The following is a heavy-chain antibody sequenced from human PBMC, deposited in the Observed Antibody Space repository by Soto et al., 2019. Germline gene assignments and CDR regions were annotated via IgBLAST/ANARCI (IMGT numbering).Heavy chain of an antibody. J-gene: IGHJ6*02. CDR1: GFTFSSYG. V-gene: IGHV3-30*18. D-gene: IGHD3-3*01. CDR3: AKDGYYDFWSGSYYGMDV. Sequence: PGGSLRLSCAASGFTFSSYGMHWVRQAPGKGLEWVAVISYDGSNKYYADSVKGRFTISRDNSKNTLYLQMNSLRAEDTAVYYCAKDGYYDFWSGSYYGMDVWGQGTTVTVSS. CDR2: ISYDGSNK.